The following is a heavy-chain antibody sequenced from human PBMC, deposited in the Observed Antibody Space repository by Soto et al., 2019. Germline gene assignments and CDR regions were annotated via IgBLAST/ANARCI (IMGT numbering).Heavy chain of an antibody. CDR2: IIPILGIA. CDR3: ARKDTAGWFDP. V-gene: IGHV1-69*02. Sequence: QVQLVQSGAEVKKPGSSVKVSCKASGGTFSSYTISWVRQAPGQGLEWMGRIIPILGIANYAQKFPGRVTITADKSTSTAYMELSSLRSEDTAVYYCARKDTAGWFDPWGQGTLVTVSS. J-gene: IGHJ5*02. D-gene: IGHD5-18*01. CDR1: GGTFSSYT.